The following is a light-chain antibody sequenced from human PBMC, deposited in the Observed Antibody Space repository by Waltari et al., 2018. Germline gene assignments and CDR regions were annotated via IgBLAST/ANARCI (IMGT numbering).Light chain of an antibody. CDR1: QSIGRY. J-gene: IGKJ1*01. V-gene: IGKV3-20*01. Sequence: EIVLTQSPGTLSLSPGERATLSCRASQSIGRYLIWYQQKPGQAPRLLIYCASSRAACIPDRFSGSGSGTDFSLTISRLEPEDFAVYYCQNHERLPAVFGQGTKVEIK. CDR3: QNHERLPAV. CDR2: CAS.